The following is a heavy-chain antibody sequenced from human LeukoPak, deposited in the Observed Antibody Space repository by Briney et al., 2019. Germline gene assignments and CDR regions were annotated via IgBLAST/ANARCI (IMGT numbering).Heavy chain of an antibody. V-gene: IGHV3-74*01. CDR1: GFTLSDYW. CDR2: INTYGSTT. D-gene: IGHD4-23*01. Sequence: GGSLRLSCAASGFTLSDYWMHWVRQAPGKVLVWVSRINTYGSTTNYADSVKGRFTVSRDNAKNTLYLQMNSLRPEDTAVYYCVRGARAVTRHLDYWGQGTLVTVSS. J-gene: IGHJ4*02. CDR3: VRGARAVTRHLDY.